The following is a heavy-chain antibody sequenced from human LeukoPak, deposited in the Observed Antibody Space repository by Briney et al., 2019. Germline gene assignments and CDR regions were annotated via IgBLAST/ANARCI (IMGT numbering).Heavy chain of an antibody. Sequence: PGGSLRLSCAASGFSFSNYWMSWLRQAPGKGLEWVANMTPDGNEIFYENSVKGRFTISRDNAKNSLFLQMNSLRGEDTAMYYCAKGYGWEASYYYYYMDVWGKGTTVTISS. CDR1: GFSFSNYW. J-gene: IGHJ6*03. V-gene: IGHV3-7*01. CDR2: MTPDGNEI. D-gene: IGHD1-26*01. CDR3: AKGYGWEASYYYYYMDV.